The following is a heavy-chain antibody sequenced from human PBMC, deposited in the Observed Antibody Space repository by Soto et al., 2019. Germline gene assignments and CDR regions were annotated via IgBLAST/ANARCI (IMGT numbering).Heavy chain of an antibody. CDR1: GGSISSGDYY. Sequence: KASETLSLTCTVSGGSISSGDYYWSWIRQPPGKGLEWIGYIYYSGSTYYNPSLKSRVTISVDTSKNQFSLKLSSVTAADTAVYYCARDGESGAYCGGDCYRGGYNWFDPWGQGTLVTVS. D-gene: IGHD2-21*02. J-gene: IGHJ5*02. V-gene: IGHV4-30-4*01. CDR3: ARDGESGAYCGGDCYRGGYNWFDP. CDR2: IYYSGST.